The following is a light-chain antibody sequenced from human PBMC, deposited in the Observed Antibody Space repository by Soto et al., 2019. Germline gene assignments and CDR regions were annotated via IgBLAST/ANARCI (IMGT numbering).Light chain of an antibody. CDR3: QQYVDSPRP. J-gene: IGKJ3*01. CDR1: QSVSSSY. V-gene: IGKV3-20*01. CDR2: GAS. Sequence: MVLTRSPGTLSLSPGERATLSCRASQSVSSSYLAWYQQKPGQAPRLLIYGASSRATGIPDRFSGSGSGTDFTLTISRLEPEDFAVYYCQQYVDSPRPFAPGTKVDTK.